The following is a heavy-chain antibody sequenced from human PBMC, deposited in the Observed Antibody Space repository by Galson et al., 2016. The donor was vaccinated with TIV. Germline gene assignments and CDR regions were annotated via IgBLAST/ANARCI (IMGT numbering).Heavy chain of an antibody. J-gene: IGHJ6*02. V-gene: IGHV3-66*02. Sequence: SLRLSCAASGFTVSDNYINWVRQAPGKGLEWVSVLYRGDGTQYADSVRGRFTVSRDTSKNTLYLQMNSLTTDDTGVYYCARDRRYCGNECYFHYYYGLDVWGQGTTVTVSS. CDR3: ARDRRYCGNECYFHYYYGLDV. CDR1: GFTVSDNY. CDR2: LYRGDGT. D-gene: IGHD4-23*01.